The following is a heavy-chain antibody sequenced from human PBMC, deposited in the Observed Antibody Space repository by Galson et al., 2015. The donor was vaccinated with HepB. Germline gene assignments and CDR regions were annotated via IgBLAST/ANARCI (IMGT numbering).Heavy chain of an antibody. CDR3: TTDPGFSGY. CDR1: GFIFSDAW. J-gene: IGHJ4*02. D-gene: IGHD3-10*01. Sequence: SLRLSCAASGFIFSDAWMSWVRQAPGKGLEWIGRIKSKTDGGTTVYAAPGKGRFTISRDDSKNTLYLQMSSLKTEDTAVYYCTTDPGFSGYWGQGTLVTVSS. CDR2: IKSKTDGGTT. V-gene: IGHV3-15*01.